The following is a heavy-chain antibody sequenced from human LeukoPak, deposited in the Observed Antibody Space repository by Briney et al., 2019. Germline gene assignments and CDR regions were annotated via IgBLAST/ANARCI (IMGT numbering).Heavy chain of an antibody. D-gene: IGHD1-7*01. V-gene: IGHV3-21*01. Sequence: GGSLRLSCAASGFTFSRYTMNWVRQAPGKGLEWVSSISSSSAYMYYADSVKGRFTISRDSPKDSLYLQMNSLRAEDTAVYYCARRNWDYFDAFDIWGQGTVVTVSS. CDR3: ARRNWDYFDAFDI. J-gene: IGHJ3*02. CDR2: ISSSSAYM. CDR1: GFTFSRYT.